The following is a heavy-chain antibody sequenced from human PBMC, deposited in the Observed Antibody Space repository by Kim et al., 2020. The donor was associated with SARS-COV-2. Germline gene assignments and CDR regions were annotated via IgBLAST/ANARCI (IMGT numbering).Heavy chain of an antibody. CDR3: AKDLPLYGDYDLFDY. V-gene: IGHV3-23*01. J-gene: IGHJ4*02. D-gene: IGHD4-17*01. Sequence: DSVKGRFTISRDNSKNTLYLQMNSLRAEDTAVYYCAKDLPLYGDYDLFDYWGQGTLVTVSS.